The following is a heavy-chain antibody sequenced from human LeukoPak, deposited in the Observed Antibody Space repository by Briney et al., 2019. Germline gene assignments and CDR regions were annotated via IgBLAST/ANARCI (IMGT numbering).Heavy chain of an antibody. CDR1: GDSVSTNSAA. J-gene: IGHJ4*02. V-gene: IGHV6-1*01. CDR2: TYYTSKWNN. Sequence: SQTSSPTWPISGDSVSTNSAAWNRIRQSPSRGLEWLGRTYYTSKWNNDYAVSLKSRISIHPDTSNNQFSLQLNSVTPEDTAVYYCARGYLNLGFASWGQGTLVTVSS. D-gene: IGHD5-18*01. CDR3: ARGYLNLGFAS.